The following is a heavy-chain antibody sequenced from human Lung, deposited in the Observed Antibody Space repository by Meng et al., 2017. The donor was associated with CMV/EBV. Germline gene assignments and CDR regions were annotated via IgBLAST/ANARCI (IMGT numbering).Heavy chain of an antibody. CDR3: AREHGDHNVFYSGYALDI. V-gene: IGHV3-7*01. J-gene: IGHJ3*02. CDR1: GFTFSSYR. Sequence: GGPXRLXLAASGFTFSSYRMSWVRQAQGKGLEWVANIKQDGSEKYYVDSVKGRFTISRDNSKNSLYLQMNSLRAEDTAVYYCAREHGDHNVFYSGYALDIWXKGTMVTVSS. D-gene: IGHD3-3*01. CDR2: IKQDGSEK.